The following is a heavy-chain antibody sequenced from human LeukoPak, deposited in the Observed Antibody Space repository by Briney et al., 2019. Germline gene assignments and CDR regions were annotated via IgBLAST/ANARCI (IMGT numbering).Heavy chain of an antibody. J-gene: IGHJ4*02. Sequence: GGSLRLSCAASAFTFSSYGMHWVRQAPGKGLEWVAFIRYDGSNKYYADSVKGRFTISRDNSKNTLHLQMNSLRAEDTAMYYCAKDLRAVVIGSPLDYWGQGILVTVSS. CDR1: AFTFSSYG. CDR3: AKDLRAVVIGSPLDY. CDR2: IRYDGSNK. V-gene: IGHV3-30*02. D-gene: IGHD2-2*01.